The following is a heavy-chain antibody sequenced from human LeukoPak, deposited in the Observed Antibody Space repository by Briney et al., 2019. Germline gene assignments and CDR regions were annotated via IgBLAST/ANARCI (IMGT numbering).Heavy chain of an antibody. Sequence: GGSLRLSCAASGFTFSSYSMDWVRQAPGKGLEWVSSISSSSSYIYYADSVKGRFTISRDNAKNSLYLQMNSLRAEDTAVYYCARDTPTVSYFDYWGQGTLVTVSS. D-gene: IGHD4-4*01. CDR3: ARDTPTVSYFDY. V-gene: IGHV3-21*01. CDR2: ISSSSSYI. CDR1: GFTFSSYS. J-gene: IGHJ4*02.